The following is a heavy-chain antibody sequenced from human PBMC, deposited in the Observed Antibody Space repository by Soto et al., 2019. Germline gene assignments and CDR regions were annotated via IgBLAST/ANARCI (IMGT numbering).Heavy chain of an antibody. Sequence: ASVKVSCKASGYTFIDYYMHWVRQAPGQGFEWMGRISPRSGGTNYAQKFQGRVTMTWDTSLNTAYMELSSLISEDAAVYYCARPPGYISDWYYFDLWGQGTLVTVSS. CDR2: ISPRSGGT. CDR1: GYTFIDYY. CDR3: ARPPGYISDWYYFDL. J-gene: IGHJ4*02. V-gene: IGHV1-2*02. D-gene: IGHD3-9*01.